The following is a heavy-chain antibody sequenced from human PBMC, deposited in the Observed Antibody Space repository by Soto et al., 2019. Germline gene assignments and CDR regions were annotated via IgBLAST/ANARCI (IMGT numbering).Heavy chain of an antibody. CDR3: AKGHSGFGELLSYFDY. J-gene: IGHJ4*02. CDR2: ISGSGGST. CDR1: GFTFSSYA. V-gene: IGHV3-23*01. Sequence: EVQLLESGGGLVQPGGSLRLSCAASGFTFSSYAMSWVRQAPGKGLEWVSAISGSGGSTYYADSVKGRFTISRDNSKNTLYLQMNSLGAEDTAVYYCAKGHSGFGELLSYFDYWGQGTLVTVSS. D-gene: IGHD3-10*01.